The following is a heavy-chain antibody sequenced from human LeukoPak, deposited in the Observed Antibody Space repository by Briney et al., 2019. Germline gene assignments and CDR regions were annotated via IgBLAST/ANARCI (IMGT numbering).Heavy chain of an antibody. CDR1: GDSISNYY. D-gene: IGHD5-24*01. V-gene: IGHV4-59*01. J-gene: IGHJ3*02. Sequence: SETLSLTCTVSGDSISNYYWGWIRQSPGKGLEWIGYDYYSGSINYNPSLKSRVTISVDTSKNQFSLKMSSVTAADTAVYYCARAGRDGYSPASDSFDIWGQGKTVTVSS. CDR3: ARAGRDGYSPASDSFDI. CDR2: DYYSGSI.